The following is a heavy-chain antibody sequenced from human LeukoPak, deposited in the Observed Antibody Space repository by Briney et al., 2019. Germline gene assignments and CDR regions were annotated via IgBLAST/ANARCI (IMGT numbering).Heavy chain of an antibody. V-gene: IGHV3-30-3*01. CDR2: ISYDGSNK. CDR1: GFTFSSYA. D-gene: IGHD4-23*01. J-gene: IGHJ4*02. CDR3: ARGPPVIGNYYFDY. Sequence: GGSLRLSCAASGFTFSSYAMHWVRQAPGKGLEWAAVISYDGSNKYYADSVKGRFTISRDNSKNTLYLQMNSLRAEDTAVYYCARGPPVIGNYYFDYWGRGTLVTVSS.